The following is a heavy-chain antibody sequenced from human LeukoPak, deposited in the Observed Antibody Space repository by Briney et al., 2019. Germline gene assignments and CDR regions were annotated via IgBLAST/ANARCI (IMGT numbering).Heavy chain of an antibody. V-gene: IGHV4-34*01. D-gene: IGHD4-17*01. CDR1: GGSFSGYY. Sequence: SETLSLTCAVYGGSFSGYYWSWIRQPPGKGLEWIGEINHSGSTNYNPSLKSRVTISVDTPKNQFSLKLSSVTAADTAVYYCARGTTSQPYYYYGMDVWGQGTTVTVSS. CDR2: INHSGST. CDR3: ARGTTSQPYYYYGMDV. J-gene: IGHJ6*02.